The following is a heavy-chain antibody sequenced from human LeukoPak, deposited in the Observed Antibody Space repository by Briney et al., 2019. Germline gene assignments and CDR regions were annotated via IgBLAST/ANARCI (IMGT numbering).Heavy chain of an antibody. Sequence: ASVKVSCKASGYTFTGYCMHWVRQAPGQGLEWMGRINPNSGGTNYAQKFQGRVTMTRDTSISTAYMELSRLRSDDTAVYYCARDFFNYGGNDWGQGTLVTVSS. D-gene: IGHD4-23*01. CDR2: INPNSGGT. CDR3: ARDFFNYGGND. CDR1: GYTFTGYC. V-gene: IGHV1-2*06. J-gene: IGHJ4*02.